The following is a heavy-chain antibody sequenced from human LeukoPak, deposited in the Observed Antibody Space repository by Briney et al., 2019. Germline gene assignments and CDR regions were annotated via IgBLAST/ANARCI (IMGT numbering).Heavy chain of an antibody. J-gene: IGHJ4*02. Sequence: SVKVSCKASGVTFSSYAISWVRQAPGQGLEWMGGIIPIFGTANYAQKFQGRVTITTDESTSTAYMELSSLRSEDTAVYYCARAKVGATLSFDYWGQGTLVTVSS. D-gene: IGHD1-26*01. V-gene: IGHV1-69*05. CDR1: GVTFSSYA. CDR2: IIPIFGTA. CDR3: ARAKVGATLSFDY.